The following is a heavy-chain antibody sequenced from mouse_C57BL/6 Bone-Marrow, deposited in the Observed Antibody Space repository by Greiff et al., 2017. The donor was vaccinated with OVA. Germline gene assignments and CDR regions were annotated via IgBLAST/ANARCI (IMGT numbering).Heavy chain of an antibody. CDR1: GFTFTSYC. V-gene: IGHV5-6*01. J-gene: IGHJ3*01. Sequence: EVKVVESGGDLVKPGGSLKLSCAASGFTFTSYCMSWVRQTPDKRLEWVGIISSGGSYTYYPDSVKGRFTFSRDSAKNTLYLQMSRMKSEDTAMYYCARAGYGGTELDYWGQGTVVTVSA. CDR2: ISSGGSYT. D-gene: IGHD1-1*02. CDR3: ARAGYGGTELDY.